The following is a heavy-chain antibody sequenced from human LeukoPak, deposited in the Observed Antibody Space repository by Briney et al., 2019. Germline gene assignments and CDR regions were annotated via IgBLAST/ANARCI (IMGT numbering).Heavy chain of an antibody. Sequence: PSQTLSLTCAVSGGSISSGGYSWSWIRQPPGKGLEWIGYIYHSGSTYYNPSLKSRVTISVDRSKNQFSLKLSSVTAADTAVYYCARGYGFGELSSWGQGTLVTVSS. D-gene: IGHD3-10*01. CDR2: IYHSGST. J-gene: IGHJ4*02. CDR1: GGSISSGGYS. CDR3: ARGYGFGELSS. V-gene: IGHV4-30-2*01.